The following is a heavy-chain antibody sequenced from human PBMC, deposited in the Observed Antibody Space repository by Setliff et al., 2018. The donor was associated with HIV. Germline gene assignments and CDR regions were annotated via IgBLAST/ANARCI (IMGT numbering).Heavy chain of an antibody. Sequence: GGSLRLSCAASGFTFDDYAMHWVRQAPGKGLEWVAAITGGGDPQTFFPDSVKGRFTISRDNSKDTLYLQMNSLRAEDTAVYYCAEVRLPYWGQGTLVTVSS. CDR2: ITGGGDPQT. CDR3: AEVRLPY. D-gene: IGHD3-10*01. J-gene: IGHJ4*02. CDR1: GFTFDDYA. V-gene: IGHV3-23*01.